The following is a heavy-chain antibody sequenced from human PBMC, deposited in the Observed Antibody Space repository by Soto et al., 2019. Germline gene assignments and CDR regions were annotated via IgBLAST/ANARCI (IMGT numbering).Heavy chain of an antibody. CDR3: ARDSPYCSGGSCYSAFDY. J-gene: IGHJ4*02. Sequence: GGSLRLSCAASGFTVSSNYMSWVRQAPGKGLEWVSVIYSGGSTYYADSVKGRFTISRDNSKNTLYLQMNSLRAEDTAVYYCARDSPYCSGGSCYSAFDYWGQGTLVTV. CDR1: GFTVSSNY. D-gene: IGHD2-15*01. V-gene: IGHV3-66*01. CDR2: IYSGGST.